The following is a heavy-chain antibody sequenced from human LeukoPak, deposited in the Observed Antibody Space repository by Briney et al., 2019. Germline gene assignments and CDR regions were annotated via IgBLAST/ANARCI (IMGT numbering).Heavy chain of an antibody. CDR1: GFTFNNAW. V-gene: IGHV3-15*01. CDR2: IKSKTDGGTT. CDR3: ATEVMYITPVADY. Sequence: PGGSLRLSCAASGFTFNNAWMNWVRQAPGKGLEWVGRIKSKTDGGTTDYAAPVKGRFTISRDDSNNRLYLQMNSLKIEDTAVYYCATEVMYITPVADYWGQGTLVTVSS. J-gene: IGHJ4*02. D-gene: IGHD3-16*01.